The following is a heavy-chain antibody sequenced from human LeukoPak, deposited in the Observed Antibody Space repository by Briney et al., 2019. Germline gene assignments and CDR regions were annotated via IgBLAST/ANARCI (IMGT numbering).Heavy chain of an antibody. Sequence: EASVKVSCKASGYTFTGYYMHWVRQAPGQGLEWMGWINPNSGGTNYAQKFQGRVTMTRDTSISTAYMELSRPRSDDTAVYYCARVGPSGSYYEYWGQGTLVTVSS. J-gene: IGHJ4*02. CDR3: ARVGPSGSYYEY. V-gene: IGHV1-2*02. CDR1: GYTFTGYY. D-gene: IGHD1-26*01. CDR2: INPNSGGT.